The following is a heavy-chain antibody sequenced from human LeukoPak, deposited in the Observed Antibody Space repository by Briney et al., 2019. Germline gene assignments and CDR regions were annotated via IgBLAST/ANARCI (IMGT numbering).Heavy chain of an antibody. J-gene: IGHJ1*01. V-gene: IGHV3-23*01. CDR2: IGTNEQRT. CDR1: GFTFSRYA. CDR3: AKDLDSTDLYDNAD. D-gene: IGHD6-19*01. Sequence: GGSLRLSCVASGFTFSRYAMNWVRQTPAKGLEWVSLIGTNEQRTHYADSVKGRFTISRDNSKNTLFLQMNSLRAEDTAVYYCAKDLDSTDLYDNADWGQGTLVTVSS.